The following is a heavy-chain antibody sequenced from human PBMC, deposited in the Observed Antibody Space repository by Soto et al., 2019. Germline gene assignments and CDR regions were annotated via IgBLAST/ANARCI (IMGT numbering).Heavy chain of an antibody. CDR1: GFTFTSSA. Sequence: QLQLVQSGPEVKKPGTSVKVSCKASGFTFTSSAVQWVRQARGQRLEWIAWIVVGSGNTNYAQKFQERVTITRDRSTSTAYIELSSLRSEDTAVYYCAAVPWVVPAARGDYWGQGTLVTVSS. V-gene: IGHV1-58*01. CDR2: IVVGSGNT. J-gene: IGHJ4*02. CDR3: AAVPWVVPAARGDY. D-gene: IGHD2-2*01.